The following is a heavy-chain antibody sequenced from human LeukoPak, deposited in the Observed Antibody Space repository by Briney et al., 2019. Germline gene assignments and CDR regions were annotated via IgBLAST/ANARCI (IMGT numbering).Heavy chain of an antibody. CDR2: IYTSGST. CDR3: ARDRASSGSYWGYYFDY. V-gene: IGHV4-61*02. D-gene: IGHD1-26*01. CDR1: GGSISSGSYY. J-gene: IGHJ4*02. Sequence: PSETLSLTCTVSGGSISSGSYYWTWIRQPAGKGLEWIGRIYTSGSTNYNPSLKSRLTISVDTSKNQLSLKLSSVTAADTAVYYCARDRASSGSYWGYYFDYWGQGTLVTVSS.